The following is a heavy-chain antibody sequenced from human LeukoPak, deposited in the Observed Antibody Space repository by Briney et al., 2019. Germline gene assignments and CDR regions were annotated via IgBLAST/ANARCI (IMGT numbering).Heavy chain of an antibody. CDR3: ARVSSIVGATNGMDY. J-gene: IGHJ4*02. V-gene: IGHV3-53*01. Sequence: GGSLRLSCAASGFTVSSNYMSWVRQAPGKGLEWVSVIYSGGSTYYADSVKGRFTISRDNSKTTLYLQMNSLRAEDTAVYYCARVSSIVGATNGMDYWGQGTLVTVSS. CDR2: IYSGGST. D-gene: IGHD1-26*01. CDR1: GFTVSSNY.